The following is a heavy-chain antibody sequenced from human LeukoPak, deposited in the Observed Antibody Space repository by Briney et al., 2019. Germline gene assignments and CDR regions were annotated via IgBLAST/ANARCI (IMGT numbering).Heavy chain of an antibody. CDR3: ARCLSRCNNGFDI. J-gene: IGHJ3*02. V-gene: IGHV4-59*01. Sequence: SETLSLTCSVSGASISGYYWSSIRQPPGKGLEWFGHIYYSGSTTYNPSLKSRVTISVDSSKNQFSLRLSSVTAADTAVYYCARCLSRCNNGFDIWGQGTMVTVSS. CDR1: GASISGYY. CDR2: IYYSGST. D-gene: IGHD2/OR15-2a*01.